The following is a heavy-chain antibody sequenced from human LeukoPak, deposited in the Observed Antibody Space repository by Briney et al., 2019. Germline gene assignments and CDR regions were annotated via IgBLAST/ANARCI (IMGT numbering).Heavy chain of an antibody. CDR3: ARSRYSGSYYGPFDY. CDR2: IYYSGST. J-gene: IGHJ4*02. D-gene: IGHD1-26*01. V-gene: IGHV4-39*01. CDR1: GVSISSSSYY. Sequence: KPSETLSLTCTVSGVSISSSSYYWGWIRQPPGKGLEWIGSIYYSGSTYYNPSLKSRVTISVDTSKNQFSLKLSSVTAADTAVYYCARSRYSGSYYGPFDYWGQGTLVTVSS.